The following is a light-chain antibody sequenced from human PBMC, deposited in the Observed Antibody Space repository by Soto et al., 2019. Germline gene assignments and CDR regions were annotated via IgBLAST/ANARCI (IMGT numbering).Light chain of an antibody. Sequence: QSALTQPASVSGSPGQSITISCTGTSGDVGGFNYVSWYQQHPGKAPKLIIYEVSNRPSGVSNRFSGSKSGNTASLTISGLQAEDEADYYCSSYTSSSISYVFGTGTKLTVL. CDR2: EVS. J-gene: IGLJ1*01. CDR1: SGDVGGFNY. V-gene: IGLV2-14*01. CDR3: SSYTSSSISYV.